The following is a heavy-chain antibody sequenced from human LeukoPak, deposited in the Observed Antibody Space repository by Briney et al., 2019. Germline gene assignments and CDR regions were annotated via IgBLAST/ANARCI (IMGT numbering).Heavy chain of an antibody. J-gene: IGHJ4*02. V-gene: IGHV1-69*05. Sequence: SVKVSCKASGGTFSSYAISWVRQAPGQGLEWMGRIIPIFGTANYAEKFQGRVTITTDESTSTAYMELSSLRSEDTAVYYCARTYCSSTSCLDYAIDYWGQGTLVTVSS. CDR3: ARTYCSSTSCLDYAIDY. CDR1: GGTFSSYA. D-gene: IGHD2-2*01. CDR2: IIPIFGTA.